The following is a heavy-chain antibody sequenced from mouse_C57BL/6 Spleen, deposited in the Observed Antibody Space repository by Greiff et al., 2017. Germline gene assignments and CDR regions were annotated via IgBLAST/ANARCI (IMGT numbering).Heavy chain of an antibody. CDR2: ISDGGSYT. D-gene: IGHD1-1*01. J-gene: IGHJ2*01. CDR1: GFTFSSYA. V-gene: IGHV5-4*01. Sequence: EVQLVESGGGLVKPGGSLKLSCAASGFTFSSYAMSWVRQTPEKRLEWVATISDGGSYTYYPDNVKGRFTISRDNAKNNLYLQMSHLKSEDTAMYYCARRRYYGSSYRGYFDYWGQGTTLTVSS. CDR3: ARRRYYGSSYRGYFDY.